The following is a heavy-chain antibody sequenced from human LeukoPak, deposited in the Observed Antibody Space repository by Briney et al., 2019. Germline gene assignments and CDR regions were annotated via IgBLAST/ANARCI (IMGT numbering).Heavy chain of an antibody. CDR3: AGVWGYCSGGSCYYFDY. Sequence: SETLSLTCTVSGGSISSGDYYWSWIRQPPGKGLEWIGYIYYSGSTYYNPSLKSRVTISVDTSKNQFSLKLSSVTAADTAVYYCAGVWGYCSGGSCYYFDYWGQGTLVTVSS. CDR2: IYYSGST. CDR1: GGSISSGDYY. D-gene: IGHD2-15*01. V-gene: IGHV4-30-4*01. J-gene: IGHJ4*02.